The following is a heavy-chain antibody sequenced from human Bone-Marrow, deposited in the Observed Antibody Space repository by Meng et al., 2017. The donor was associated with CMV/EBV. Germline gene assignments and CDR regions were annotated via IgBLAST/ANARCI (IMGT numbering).Heavy chain of an antibody. Sequence: GESLKISCAASGFTFSSYSMNWVRQAPGKGLEWVSSISSSSSYIYYADSVKGRFTISRDNAKNPLYLQMNSLRAEDTAVYYCARASVLMVIYYYGMDVWGQGTTVTVSS. J-gene: IGHJ6*02. D-gene: IGHD2-8*01. CDR1: GFTFSSYS. V-gene: IGHV3-21*01. CDR3: ARASVLMVIYYYGMDV. CDR2: ISSSSSYI.